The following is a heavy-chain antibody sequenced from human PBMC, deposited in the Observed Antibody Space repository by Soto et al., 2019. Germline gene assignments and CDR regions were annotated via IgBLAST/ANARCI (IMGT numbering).Heavy chain of an antibody. Sequence: QLQLQESGPGLVKPSETLSLTCTVSGGSISSSSYYWGWIRQPPGKGLEWIGSIYYSGSTYYNPSRKSRVPISVDPSKNQFSLKLSSVTAADTAVYYCARQVFYSPDGDWAFDYWGQGTLVTVSS. D-gene: IGHD4-17*01. J-gene: IGHJ4*02. CDR2: IYYSGST. CDR3: ARQVFYSPDGDWAFDY. CDR1: GGSISSSSYY. V-gene: IGHV4-39*01.